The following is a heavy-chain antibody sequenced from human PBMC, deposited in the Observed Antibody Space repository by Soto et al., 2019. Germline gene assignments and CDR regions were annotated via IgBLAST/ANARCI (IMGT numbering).Heavy chain of an antibody. Sequence: SETLSLTCTVSGASLSVYTWNWIRQSPGKGLEWIGYTYSSGSTSYNPPLESRVTISVDTSMNQFSLKLNSVTAADTAVYYCARGQTIRAFEYWGQGALVTASS. CDR2: TYSSGST. CDR1: GASLSVYT. J-gene: IGHJ4*02. D-gene: IGHD4-17*01. CDR3: ARGQTIRAFEY. V-gene: IGHV4-59*01.